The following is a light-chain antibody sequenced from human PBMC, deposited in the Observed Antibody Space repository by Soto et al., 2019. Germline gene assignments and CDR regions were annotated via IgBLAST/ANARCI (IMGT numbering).Light chain of an antibody. V-gene: IGKV1-9*01. CDR2: AAS. CDR3: QQLNSYPFG. CDR1: QGISSY. J-gene: IGKJ3*01. Sequence: IQLTQSPSSLSASVGDRVTITYRASQGISSYLAWYQQKPGKAPKLLIYAASTLQSGVPSRFSGSGSGTDFTLTISSLQPEDFATYYCQQLNSYPFGFGPGTKVDIK.